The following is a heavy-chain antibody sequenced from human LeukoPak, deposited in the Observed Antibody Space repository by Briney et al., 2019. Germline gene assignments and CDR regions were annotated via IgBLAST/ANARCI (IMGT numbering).Heavy chain of an antibody. CDR3: AKDLRGVAGNN. CDR1: GFTFGSYA. V-gene: IGHV3-23*01. Sequence: GGSLRLSCAASGFTFGSYAMSWVRQAPGKGLDWVSTISGSGYSTYYADSVKGRFTIFRDSSKNTLYLQMNSLRPEDTAIYYCAKDLRGVAGNNWGQGTLVTVSS. CDR2: ISGSGYST. J-gene: IGHJ4*02. D-gene: IGHD6-19*01.